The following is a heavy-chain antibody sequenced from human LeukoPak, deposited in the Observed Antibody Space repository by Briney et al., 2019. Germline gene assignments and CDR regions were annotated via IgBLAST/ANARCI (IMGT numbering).Heavy chain of an antibody. CDR1: GYTLTSYG. CDR3: ARDRAPYGDYDWFDP. Sequence: GASVKVSCKASGYTLTSYGISWVRQAPGQGLEWMGWISAYNGNTNYAQKLQGRVTMTTDTSTSTAYMELRSLRSDDTAVYYCARDRAPYGDYDWFDPWGQGTLVTVSS. D-gene: IGHD4-17*01. V-gene: IGHV1-18*01. CDR2: ISAYNGNT. J-gene: IGHJ5*02.